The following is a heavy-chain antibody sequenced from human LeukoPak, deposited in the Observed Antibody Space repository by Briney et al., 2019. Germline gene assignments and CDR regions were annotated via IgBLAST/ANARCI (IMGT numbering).Heavy chain of an antibody. Sequence: SSETLSLTCTVSGGSISSSSYYWGWIRQPPGKGLEWIGSIYYSGSTYYNPSLKSRVTISVDTSKNQFSLKLSSVTAADTAVYYCARREPAAILTYWGQGTLVTVSS. D-gene: IGHD2-2*01. CDR1: GGSISSSSYY. CDR3: ARREPAAILTY. J-gene: IGHJ4*02. V-gene: IGHV4-39*01. CDR2: IYYSGST.